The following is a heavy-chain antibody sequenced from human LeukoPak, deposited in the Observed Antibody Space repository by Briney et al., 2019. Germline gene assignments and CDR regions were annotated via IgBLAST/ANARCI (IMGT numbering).Heavy chain of an antibody. CDR3: ARGGSGIEY. D-gene: IGHD3-10*01. CDR2: INSGGSSS. V-gene: IGHV3-74*01. Sequence: GGSLRLSCAASGFTFSSYWMYWVRQAPGKGLVWVSRINSGGSSSGYADSVKGRFTISRDNAKSTLYLQMNSLRAEDTALYYCARGGSGIEYCGQGTLVTVSS. J-gene: IGHJ4*02. CDR1: GFTFSSYW.